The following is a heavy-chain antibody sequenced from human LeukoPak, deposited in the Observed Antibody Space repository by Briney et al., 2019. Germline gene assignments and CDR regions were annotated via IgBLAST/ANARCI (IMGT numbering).Heavy chain of an antibody. D-gene: IGHD3-3*01. J-gene: IGHJ6*03. CDR2: IIAIFGTA. CDR3: ARDRVGSGGIFGVVIIPVMDV. CDR1: GGTFSSYA. V-gene: IGHV1-69*05. Sequence: SVRVSCEASGGTFSSYAISWVRQAPGQGLEWVGGIIAIFGTANYAQTLQGGVTITTDESTSTPYMELSSLRSEDTAVYYCARDRVGSGGIFGVVIIPVMDVLGKGTTVTVSS.